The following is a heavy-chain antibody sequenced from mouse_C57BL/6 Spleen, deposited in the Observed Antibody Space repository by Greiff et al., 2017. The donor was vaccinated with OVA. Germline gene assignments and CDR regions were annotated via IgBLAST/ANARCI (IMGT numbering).Heavy chain of an antibody. J-gene: IGHJ1*03. D-gene: IGHD3-3*01. CDR1: GYSFTGYY. Sequence: VQLQQSGPELVKPGASVKISCKASGYSFTGYYMNWVKQSPEKSLEWIGEINPSTGGTTYNQKFKAKATLTVDKSSSTAYMQLKSLTSEDSAVYYCARWKAGTGYFDVWGTGTTVTVSS. V-gene: IGHV1-42*01. CDR3: ARWKAGTGYFDV. CDR2: INPSTGGT.